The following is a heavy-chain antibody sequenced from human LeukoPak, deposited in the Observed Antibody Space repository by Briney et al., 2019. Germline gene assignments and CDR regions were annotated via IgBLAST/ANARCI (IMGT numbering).Heavy chain of an antibody. V-gene: IGHV4-39*01. CDR2: IYYSGST. Sequence: SETLSLTCTVSGGSISSSSYYWGWIRQPPGKGLEWIGNIYYSGSTSYNPSLKSRVTISVDTSKNQFSLKLSSVTAADTAVYYCARVTRGGGKYYIDYWGQGTLVTVSS. D-gene: IGHD1-26*01. J-gene: IGHJ4*02. CDR1: GGSISSSSYY. CDR3: ARVTRGGGKYYIDY.